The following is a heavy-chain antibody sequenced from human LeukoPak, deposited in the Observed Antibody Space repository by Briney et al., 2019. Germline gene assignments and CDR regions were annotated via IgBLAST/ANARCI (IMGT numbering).Heavy chain of an antibody. CDR1: GYTFTGYY. Sequence: ASVKVPCKASGYTFTGYYMHWVRQAPGQGLEWMGRINPNSGGTNYAQKFQGRVTMTRDTSISTAYMELSRLRSDDTAVYYCARSLAREDTADTFDYWGQGTLVTVSS. CDR3: ARSLAREDTADTFDY. J-gene: IGHJ4*02. CDR2: INPNSGGT. D-gene: IGHD5-18*01. V-gene: IGHV1-2*06.